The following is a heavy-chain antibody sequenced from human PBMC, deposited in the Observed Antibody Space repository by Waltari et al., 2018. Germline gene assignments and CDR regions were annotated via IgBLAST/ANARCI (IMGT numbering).Heavy chain of an antibody. D-gene: IGHD4-4*01. CDR3: VRWRYSNPYYYYYMDV. CDR1: GGSFSGSS. CDR2: ISNSGST. Sequence: QVQLQQWGAGLLKPSETLSLTCAVYGGSFSGSSWSWIRQPPGKGLEGVGEISNSGSTNYNPSLKSRVTISVATSKNQFSLKLSSVTAADTAVYYCVRWRYSNPYYYYYMDVWGKGTTVTISS. J-gene: IGHJ6*03. V-gene: IGHV4-34*01.